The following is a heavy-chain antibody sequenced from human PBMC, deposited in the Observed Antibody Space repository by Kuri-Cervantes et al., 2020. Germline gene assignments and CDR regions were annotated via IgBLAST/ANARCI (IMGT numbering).Heavy chain of an antibody. J-gene: IGHJ4*02. CDR1: GYTFTRYD. CDR3: AREGLRQQRDWDY. D-gene: IGHD3/OR15-3a*01. CDR2: INPNSGGT. V-gene: IGHV1-2*02. Sequence: ASVKVSCKASGYTFTRYDINWVRQAPGQGLEWMGWINPNSGGTNFARKFQGRVTMTRDTSISTVYMDLSRLTSDDTAVYYCAREGLRQQRDWDYWGQGTLVTVSS.